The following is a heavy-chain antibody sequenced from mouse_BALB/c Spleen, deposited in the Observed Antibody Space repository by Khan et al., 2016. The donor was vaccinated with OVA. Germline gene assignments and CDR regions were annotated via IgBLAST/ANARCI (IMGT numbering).Heavy chain of an antibody. D-gene: IGHD3-1*01. V-gene: IGHV3-2*02. CDR2: ISYSGST. CDR3: ARRARIKY. CDR1: GYSITSGYG. Sequence: VQLKQSGPGLVKPSQSLSLTCTVTGYSITSGYGWNWIRQFPGNKLEWMGYISYSGSTNYNPSLKSRISITRDTSKNHFFLQMNYETTEDLATKYCARRARIKYWGQGTTLTVSS. J-gene: IGHJ2*01.